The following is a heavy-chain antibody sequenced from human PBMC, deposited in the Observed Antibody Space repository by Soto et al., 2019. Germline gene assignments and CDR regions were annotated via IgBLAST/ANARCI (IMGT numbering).Heavy chain of an antibody. D-gene: IGHD3-22*01. CDR2: IIPMFGTA. V-gene: IGHV1-69*12. J-gene: IGHJ4*02. CDR3: ARSRANYYDSRGYYYSTFDY. CDR1: GGTFSSYA. Sequence: QVQLVQSGAEVKKPGSSVKVSCKTSGGTFSSYAISWVRQAPGQGLEWMGGIIPMFGTANYAQKFQGRVTITADESTSTAYMELSSLRSEDTAVYYCARSRANYYDSRGYYYSTFDYWGQGTLVTASS.